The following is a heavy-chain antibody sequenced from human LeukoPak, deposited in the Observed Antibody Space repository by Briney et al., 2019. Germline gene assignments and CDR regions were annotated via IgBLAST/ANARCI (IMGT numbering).Heavy chain of an antibody. D-gene: IGHD4-17*01. CDR3: ARARGYGDYAPDY. V-gene: IGHV3-21*01. J-gene: IGHJ4*02. CDR2: ISSSSSYI. Sequence: GGSLRLSCGASGFTFSSYSMNWVRQAPGKGLEWVSSISSSSSYIYYADSVKGRFTISRDNAKNSLYLQMNSLRAEDTAVYYCARARGYGDYAPDYWGQGTLVTVSS. CDR1: GFTFSSYS.